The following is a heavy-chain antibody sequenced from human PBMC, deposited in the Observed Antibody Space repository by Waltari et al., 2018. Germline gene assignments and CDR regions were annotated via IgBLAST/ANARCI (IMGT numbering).Heavy chain of an antibody. Sequence: QLQLQESGPGLVKPSETLSLTCTVSGGSISGNSYYWGWIRQPPGKGLEWIGSIYYSGSTYYNPSLKSRVTFSVDTSKNQFSLKLTSVTAADTAVYYCARECAGYCTYKGAFDYWGQGTLVTVSS. CDR1: GGSISGNSYY. CDR2: IYYSGST. D-gene: IGHD2-8*01. V-gene: IGHV4-39*07. J-gene: IGHJ4*02. CDR3: ARECAGYCTYKGAFDY.